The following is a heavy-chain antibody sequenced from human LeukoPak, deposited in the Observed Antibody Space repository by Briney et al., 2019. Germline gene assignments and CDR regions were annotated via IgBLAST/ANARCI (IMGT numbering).Heavy chain of an antibody. CDR3: AKARGLYCSSTSCYDCDV. D-gene: IGHD2-2*01. Sequence: ASVKVSCKASGYTFTAYYIHWVRQAPGQGLELMGWINPNSSGTNYAQKFQGRVTLTRDTSITTAYMELNRLRSDDTAVYYCAKARGLYCSSTSCYDCDVWGKGTTVTVSS. J-gene: IGHJ6*04. CDR1: GYTFTAYY. V-gene: IGHV1-2*02. CDR2: INPNSSGT.